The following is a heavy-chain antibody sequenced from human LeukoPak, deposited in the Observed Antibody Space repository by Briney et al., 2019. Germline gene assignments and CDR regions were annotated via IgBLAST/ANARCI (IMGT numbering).Heavy chain of an antibody. CDR1: GGSISSSSYY. V-gene: IGHV4-39*02. CDR3: AREGYCSSTICYGAFDI. D-gene: IGHD2-2*01. CDR2: IYYSGST. J-gene: IGHJ3*02. Sequence: PSETLSLTCTVSGGSISSSSYYWGWMRQPPGKGLEWIGRIYYSGSTYYNPSLKSRVPISVDTSKNQFSLTLSCVTAADTAVYYCAREGYCSSTICYGAFDIWGQGTMVTVSS.